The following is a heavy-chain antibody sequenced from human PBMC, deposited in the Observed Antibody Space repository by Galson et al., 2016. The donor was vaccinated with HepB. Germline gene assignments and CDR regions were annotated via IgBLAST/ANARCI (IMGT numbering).Heavy chain of an antibody. CDR3: ARGGNWAFDY. V-gene: IGHV6-1*01. J-gene: IGHJ4*02. CDR2: TYYRSTWYN. D-gene: IGHD1-1*01. CDR1: GDSVSSNSAA. Sequence: CAISGDSVSSNSAAWNWIRQSPSRGLEWLGRTYYRSTWYNDYAVSVKSRITVTPDTSKNQFSLQLTSVAPEDTAVYYCARGGNWAFDYWGQGTLVTVSS.